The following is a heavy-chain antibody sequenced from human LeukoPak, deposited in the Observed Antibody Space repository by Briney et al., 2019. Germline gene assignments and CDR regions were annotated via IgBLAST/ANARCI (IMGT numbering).Heavy chain of an antibody. CDR1: GASISSGNYY. CDR2: IHTSGST. CDR3: ARGRDYVWGSPTT. Sequence: PSETLSLTCTVSGASISSGNYYWHWVRQPAGKGLEWIGRIHTSGSTIYSPSLESRLIISIYTFKNHFSLKLNSVTAADTAIYYCARGRDYVWGSPTTWGRGTLVTVSS. D-gene: IGHD3-16*01. V-gene: IGHV4-61*02. J-gene: IGHJ5*02.